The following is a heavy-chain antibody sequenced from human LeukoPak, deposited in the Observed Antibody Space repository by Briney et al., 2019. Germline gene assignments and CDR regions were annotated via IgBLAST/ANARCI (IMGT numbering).Heavy chain of an antibody. CDR3: ARGERYDFWSGYYTRYYMDV. CDR2: ISYDGSNK. V-gene: IGHV3-30*04. D-gene: IGHD3-3*01. J-gene: IGHJ6*03. CDR1: GFTFSSYA. Sequence: PGGSLRLSSAASGFTFSSYAMHWVRQAPGKGLEWVAVISYDGSNKYYADSVKGRFTISRDNSKNTLYLQMNSLRAEDTAVYYCARGERYDFWSGYYTRYYMDVWGKGTTVTVPS.